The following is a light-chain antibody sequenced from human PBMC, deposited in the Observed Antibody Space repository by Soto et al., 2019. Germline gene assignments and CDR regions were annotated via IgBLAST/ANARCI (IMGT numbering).Light chain of an antibody. CDR2: DAS. CDR3: HQYYSWLWT. Sequence: EMVLTQSAGTLCRSAGERATLSCRASPRPSSSCLAWYQQKPGQAPRLLIYDASTRATGIPARFSGSGSGTEFTLIISSLQSEDSAVYYCHQYYSWLWTFGRGTKVDIK. CDR1: PRPSSS. J-gene: IGKJ1*01. V-gene: IGKV3D-15*01.